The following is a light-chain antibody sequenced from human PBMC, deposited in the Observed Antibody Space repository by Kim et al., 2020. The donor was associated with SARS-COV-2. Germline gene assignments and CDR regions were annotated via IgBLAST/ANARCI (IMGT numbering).Light chain of an antibody. Sequence: EIVLTQSPDTLSLSPGESATLSCRASQSLTGSFLAWYQQTPGQAPRLLIYGASSRASGVPDRFSGSGSGTDFTLTISRLEPDDCAVYYCQQYGGSPWTFGQGTKVDIK. CDR1: QSLTGSF. J-gene: IGKJ1*01. V-gene: IGKV3-20*01. CDR3: QQYGGSPWT. CDR2: GAS.